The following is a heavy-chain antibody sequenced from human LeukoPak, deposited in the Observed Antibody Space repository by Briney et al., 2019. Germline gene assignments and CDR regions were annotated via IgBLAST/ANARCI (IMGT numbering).Heavy chain of an antibody. CDR1: GFTFSNYW. J-gene: IGHJ4*02. CDR2: IKQDGSEK. Sequence: GGSLRLSCAASGFTFSNYWMTWVRQVPGKGLEWVASIKQDGSEKYYVDSVKGRFTFSRDNAKNSLYLQMNSLRAEDTAVYYCARLNWEWGFDYWGQGTLVTVSS. D-gene: IGHD7-27*01. V-gene: IGHV3-7*03. CDR3: ARLNWEWGFDY.